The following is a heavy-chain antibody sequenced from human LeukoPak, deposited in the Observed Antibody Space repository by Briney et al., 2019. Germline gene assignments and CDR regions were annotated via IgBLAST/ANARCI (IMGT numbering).Heavy chain of an antibody. CDR3: ARGYYDFWSGLGHFDY. D-gene: IGHD3-3*01. CDR2: IYPNNDAT. CDR1: GYSFTDYY. Sequence: ASVKVSFKASGYSFTDYYMHWVRQAPGQGLEWMGWIYPNNDATNYAQKLQGRITMTRDTSISTAYMELRSLRSDDTAVYYCARGYYDFWSGLGHFDYWGQGTLVTVSS. J-gene: IGHJ4*02. V-gene: IGHV1-2*02.